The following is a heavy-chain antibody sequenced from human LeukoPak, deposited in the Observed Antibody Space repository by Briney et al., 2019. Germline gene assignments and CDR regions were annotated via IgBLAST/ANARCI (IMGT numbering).Heavy chain of an antibody. CDR3: ARHYCSGGSCVHYYYYMDV. CDR2: ISGSGDAI. Sequence: GGSLRLSCVASGFTFTSYNMNWVRQAPGQGLEWISYISGSGDAIFYADSVKGRFTISRDNAKNSVFLQMNSLRAEDTAVYYCARHYCSGGSCVHYYYYMDVWGKGTTVTVSS. V-gene: IGHV3-48*01. D-gene: IGHD2-15*01. CDR1: GFTFTSYN. J-gene: IGHJ6*03.